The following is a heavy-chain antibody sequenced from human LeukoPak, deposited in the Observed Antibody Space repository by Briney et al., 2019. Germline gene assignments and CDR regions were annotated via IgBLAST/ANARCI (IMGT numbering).Heavy chain of an antibody. V-gene: IGHV3-53*01. CDR1: GFTFSSYA. D-gene: IGHD2-15*01. Sequence: PGGSLRLSCAASGFTFSSYAMSWVRQAPGKGLEWVSIIDSGGTTYYADSVKGRLTISRDNSKNTVYLQMNSLRVEDTAVYSCARGYCSGGSCSKATDYWGQGTLVTVSS. CDR3: ARGYCSGGSCSKATDY. J-gene: IGHJ4*02. CDR2: IDSGGTT.